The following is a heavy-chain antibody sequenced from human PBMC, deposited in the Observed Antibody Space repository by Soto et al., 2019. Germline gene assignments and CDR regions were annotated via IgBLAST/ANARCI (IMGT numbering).Heavy chain of an antibody. CDR2: ISYDGSNK. CDR1: GFTFSSYG. CDR3: AKEGSGYDYYDYGLDV. V-gene: IGHV3-30*18. Sequence: GGSLRLSCAASGFTFSSYGMHWVRQAPGKGLEWVAVISYDGSNKYYADSVKGRFTISRDNAKNSLYLLMNSLGAEDTAVYYCAKEGSGYDYYDYGLDVWGQGTTVTVSS. D-gene: IGHD5-12*01. J-gene: IGHJ6*02.